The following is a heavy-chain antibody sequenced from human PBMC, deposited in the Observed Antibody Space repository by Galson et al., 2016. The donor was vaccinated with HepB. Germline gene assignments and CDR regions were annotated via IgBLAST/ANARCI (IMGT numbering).Heavy chain of an antibody. D-gene: IGHD3-22*01. V-gene: IGHV1-46*01. CDR2: INPGGGGT. CDR3: AREAGHAYYYDRSGPHDSFDI. J-gene: IGHJ3*02. Sequence: SVKVSCKAFGYIFTNSYIHWVRQAPGQGLEWMGIINPGGGGTSYAQKFQGRVTMTRDTSTSTVYMALSSLRSEDTAVYYCAREAGHAYYYDRSGPHDSFDIWGQGTMVTVSS. CDR1: GYIFTNSY.